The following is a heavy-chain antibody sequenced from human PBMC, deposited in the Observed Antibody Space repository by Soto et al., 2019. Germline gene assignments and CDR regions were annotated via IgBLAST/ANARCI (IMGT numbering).Heavy chain of an antibody. CDR2: ISSSSSYI. D-gene: IGHD6-13*01. V-gene: IGHV3-21*01. J-gene: IGHJ6*02. CDR3: ARVSSGHSSSWYPHYYYYGMDV. CDR1: GFTFSSYS. Sequence: GGSLRLSCAASGFTFSSYSMNWARQAPGKGLEWVSSISSSSSYIYYADSVEGRFTISRDNAKNSLYLQMNSLRAEDTAVYYCARVSSGHSSSWYPHYYYYGMDVWGQVSTVTVSS.